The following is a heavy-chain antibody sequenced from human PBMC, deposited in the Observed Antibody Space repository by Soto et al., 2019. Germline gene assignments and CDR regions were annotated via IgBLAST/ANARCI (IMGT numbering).Heavy chain of an antibody. V-gene: IGHV1-69*13. Sequence: ASVKVSCKASGGTFSSYAISWVRQAPGQGLEWMGGIIPIFGTANYAQKFQGRVTITADESTSTAYMELSSLRSEDTAVYYCARELLTDVYGSDIERASYYYYSMDVWGQGTTVTVSS. CDR3: ARELLTDVYGSDIERASYYYYSMDV. D-gene: IGHD3-10*01. CDR1: GGTFSSYA. J-gene: IGHJ6*02. CDR2: IIPIFGTA.